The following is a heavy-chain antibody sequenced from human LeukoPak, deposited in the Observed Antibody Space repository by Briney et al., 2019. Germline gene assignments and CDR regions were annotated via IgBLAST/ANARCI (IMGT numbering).Heavy chain of an antibody. CDR3: ARGSRWFHY. CDR1: GDSISSNS. V-gene: IGHV4-4*07. Sequence: SETLSLTCTVSGDSISSNSWTWIRQPAGEGLEWIGRISTSGSTYYNPSLKSRVTMSIDTSKNQFSLRLSSVTAADTAMYYCARGSRWFHYWGQGTLVTVSS. CDR2: ISTSGST. J-gene: IGHJ4*02. D-gene: IGHD6-13*01.